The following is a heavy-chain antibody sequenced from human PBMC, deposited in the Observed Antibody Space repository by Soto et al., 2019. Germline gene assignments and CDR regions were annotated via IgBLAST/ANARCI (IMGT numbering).Heavy chain of an antibody. Sequence: QVQLVESGGGVVQPGRSLRLSCAASGFTFSSYGMQWVRQAPGKGLEWVAVIWYDGSNKYYADSVKGRFTISRDNAKNTLNLQMNSLRAEDTAVYYCARGPSYDILTGYYKNYYYYYMDVWGKGTTVTVSS. J-gene: IGHJ6*03. CDR1: GFTFSSYG. CDR3: ARGPSYDILTGYYKNYYYYYMDV. D-gene: IGHD3-9*01. CDR2: IWYDGSNK. V-gene: IGHV3-33*01.